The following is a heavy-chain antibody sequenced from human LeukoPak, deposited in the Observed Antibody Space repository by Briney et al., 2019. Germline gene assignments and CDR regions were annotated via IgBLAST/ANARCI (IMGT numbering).Heavy chain of an antibody. J-gene: IGHJ4*02. V-gene: IGHV3-23*01. Sequence: GASLRLSCAASGFTFSSYAMSWVRQAPGKGLEWVSAISGSGGSRYYADSVKGRFTISRDNSKNTLYLQMNSLRADDTAVYYCAKSRGFGESANDYWGQGTLVTVSS. CDR2: ISGSGGSR. CDR3: AKSRGFGESANDY. D-gene: IGHD3-10*01. CDR1: GFTFSSYA.